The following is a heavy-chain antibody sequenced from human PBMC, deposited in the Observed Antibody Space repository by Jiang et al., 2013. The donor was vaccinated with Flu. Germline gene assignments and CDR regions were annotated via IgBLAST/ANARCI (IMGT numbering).Heavy chain of an antibody. D-gene: IGHD3-16*02. Sequence: NPITGGTNHAQKFQGRVTMTRDTSISTAYMELSRLRSDDAAVYYCARDRVRLGELSSHFDYWGQGTLVTVSS. CDR2: NPITGGT. CDR3: ARDRVRLGELSSHFDY. J-gene: IGHJ4*02. V-gene: IGHV1-2*02.